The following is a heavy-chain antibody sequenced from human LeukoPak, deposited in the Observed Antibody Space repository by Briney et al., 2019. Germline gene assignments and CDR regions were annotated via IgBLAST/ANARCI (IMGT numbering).Heavy chain of an antibody. CDR3: ARLAYYYDSSGYPADY. V-gene: IGHV1-2*02. J-gene: IGHJ4*02. D-gene: IGHD3-22*01. CDR1: GYTFTGYY. CDR2: INPNSGGT. Sequence: ASVKVSCKASGYTFTGYYMHWVRQAPGQGLEWMGWINPNSGGTNYAQKFQGRVTMTRDTSISTAYLQWSSLKASDTAMYYCARLAYYYDSSGYPADYWGQGTLVTVSS.